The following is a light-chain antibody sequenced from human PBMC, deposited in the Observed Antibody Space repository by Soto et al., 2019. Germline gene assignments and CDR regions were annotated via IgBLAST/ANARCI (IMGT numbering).Light chain of an antibody. V-gene: IGKV3-20*01. CDR1: QSVSNNY. CDR3: QQYGSSSPT. CDR2: GAS. Sequence: EIVLTQSPGTLSLSPWERATPSCRASQSVSNNYLAWYQQKPGQAPRLLIYGASSRATGIPDRFSGSGSGTDFTLTISRLEPEDFAVYYCQQYGSSSPTFGGGTKVDIK. J-gene: IGKJ4*01.